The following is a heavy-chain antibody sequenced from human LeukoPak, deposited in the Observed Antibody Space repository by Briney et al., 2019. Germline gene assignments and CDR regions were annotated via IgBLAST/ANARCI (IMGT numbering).Heavy chain of an antibody. CDR3: ARTKDYGDGADY. D-gene: IGHD4/OR15-4a*01. J-gene: IGHJ4*02. CDR1: GSTFTGYY. CDR2: INPNSGGT. Sequence: ASVKVSCKASGSTFTGYYMHWVRQAPGQGLEWMGRINPNSGGTNYAQKFQGRVTMTRDTSISTAYMELSRLRSDDTAVYYCARTKDYGDGADYWGQGTLVTVSS. V-gene: IGHV1-2*06.